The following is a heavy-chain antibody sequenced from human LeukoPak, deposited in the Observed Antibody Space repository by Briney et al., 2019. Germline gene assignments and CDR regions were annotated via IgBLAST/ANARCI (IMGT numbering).Heavy chain of an antibody. CDR1: GFTFSSYN. V-gene: IGHV3-21*01. J-gene: IGHJ4*02. CDR2: ISSSSNYI. CDR3: ARDIVRGAPKYYFDY. Sequence: PGGSLRLSCAASGFTFSSYNMNWVRQAPGKGLEGVSSISSSSNYIYYADSVKGRFTISRDNAKNSLYLQMNSLRAEDTAVYYCARDIVRGAPKYYFDYWGQGTLVTVSS. D-gene: IGHD3-10*01.